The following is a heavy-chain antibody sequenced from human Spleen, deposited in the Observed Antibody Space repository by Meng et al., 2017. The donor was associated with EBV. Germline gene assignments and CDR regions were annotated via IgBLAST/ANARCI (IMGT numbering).Heavy chain of an antibody. D-gene: IGHD1-14*01. J-gene: IGHJ4*02. Sequence: VQLVGSGGPLVQPGGSLRLSCAASGFTFSSYWMHWVRQVPGKGLVWVSRLNEDGSTTTYADSVKGRFTISRDNAKNTLYLQMNSLRAEDTAVYYCSRDLAGSNDYWGQGTLVTVSS. CDR2: LNEDGSTT. CDR3: SRDLAGSNDY. V-gene: IGHV3-74*01. CDR1: GFTFSSYW.